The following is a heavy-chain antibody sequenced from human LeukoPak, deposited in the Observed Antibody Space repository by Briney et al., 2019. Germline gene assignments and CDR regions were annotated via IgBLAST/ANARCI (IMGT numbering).Heavy chain of an antibody. J-gene: IGHJ4*02. CDR3: ARGGIHYYGSGPSDY. D-gene: IGHD3-10*01. CDR1: GGSISSYY. V-gene: IGHV4-59*01. CDR2: IYYSGST. Sequence: SETLSLTCAVSGGSISSYYWSWIRQPPGKGLEWIGYIYYSGSTNYNPSLKSRVTISVDTSKNQFSLKLSSVTAADTAVYYCARGGIHYYGSGPSDYWGQGTLVTVSS.